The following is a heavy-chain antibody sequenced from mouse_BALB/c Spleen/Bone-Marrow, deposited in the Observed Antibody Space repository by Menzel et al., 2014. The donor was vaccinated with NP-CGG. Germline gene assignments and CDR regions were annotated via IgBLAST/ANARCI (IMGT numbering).Heavy chain of an antibody. CDR1: GFTFSSFG. CDR2: ISSGSSTI. Sequence: EVKLMESGGGLVQPGGSRKLSCAASGFTFSSFGIHWVRQAPEKGLEWVAYISSGSSTIYYADTVKGRFTISRDNPKNTLFLQMTSLRSEDTAMYYCARSGYGDYYAMDYWGQGISVTVSS. CDR3: ARSGYGDYYAMDY. V-gene: IGHV5-17*02. J-gene: IGHJ4*01. D-gene: IGHD2-10*02.